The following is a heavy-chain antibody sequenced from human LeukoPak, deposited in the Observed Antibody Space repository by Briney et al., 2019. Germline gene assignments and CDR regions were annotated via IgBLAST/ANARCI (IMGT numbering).Heavy chain of an antibody. J-gene: IGHJ4*02. CDR2: ISSDGSDT. D-gene: IGHD3-10*01. V-gene: IGHV3-74*01. CDR1: GFTFTTYW. CDR3: GREFKDRGF. Sequence: GGSLRLSWATSGFTFTTYWMHWVRQAPGKGLVWVSGISSDGSDTRYADFVKGRFTIYRDNAKYTLYLQMGGLTADDTAVYYCGREFKDRGFWGQGTLVTVSS.